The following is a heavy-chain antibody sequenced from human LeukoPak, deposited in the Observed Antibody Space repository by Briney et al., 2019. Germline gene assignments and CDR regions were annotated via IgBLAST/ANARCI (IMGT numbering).Heavy chain of an antibody. D-gene: IGHD4-17*01. CDR1: GFTFSDYY. CDR2: ICSSGSTI. V-gene: IGHV3-11*04. CDR3: ASGHDYGDLDY. J-gene: IGHJ4*02. Sequence: GGSLRLSCAASGFTFSDYYMSWIRQAPGKGLEWVSYICSSGSTIYYADSVNGRFTIFRDNAKNSSYMQMNSLRAEDTAVYYCASGHDYGDLDYWGQGTLVTVSS.